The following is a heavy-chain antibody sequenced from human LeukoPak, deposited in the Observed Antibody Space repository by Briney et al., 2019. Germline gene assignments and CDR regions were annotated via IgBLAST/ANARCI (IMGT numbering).Heavy chain of an antibody. V-gene: IGHV4-34*01. D-gene: IGHD2-2*02. CDR2: INHSGST. CDR3: ARPYCSSTSCYNFDP. CDR1: GGSFSGYY. Sequence: SETLSLTCAVYGGSFSGYYWSWIRQPPGKGLEWIGEINHSGSTNYNPSLKSRVTISVDTSKNQFTLKLSSVTAADTAVYYCARPYCSSTSCYNFDPWGQGTLVTVSS. J-gene: IGHJ5*02.